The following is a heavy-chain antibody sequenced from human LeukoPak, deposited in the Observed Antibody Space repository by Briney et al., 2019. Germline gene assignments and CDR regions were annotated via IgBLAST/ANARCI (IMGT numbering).Heavy chain of an antibody. CDR2: IKPDGSEK. Sequence: GGSLRLSCAASGFTFITSWMSWLRQAPGKGLEWVAHIKPDGSEKYYVDSVKGRFTISRDNAKNSLYLQMNSLRAEDTAVYYCARTRYCGGDCYYDAFDIWGQGTMVTVSS. CDR3: ARTRYCGGDCYYDAFDI. J-gene: IGHJ3*02. CDR1: GFTFITSW. V-gene: IGHV3-7*01. D-gene: IGHD2-21*02.